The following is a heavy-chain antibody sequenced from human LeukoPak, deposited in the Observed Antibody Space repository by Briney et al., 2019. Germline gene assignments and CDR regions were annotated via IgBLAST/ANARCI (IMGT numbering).Heavy chain of an antibody. V-gene: IGHV4-31*03. D-gene: IGHD6-13*01. Sequence: SSQTLSLTCTVSGGSISSGGYYWSWIRQHPGKGLEWIGEINHSGSTNYNPSLKSRVTISVDRSKNQFFLKLSSVTAADTAVYYCARGTGIAAAGTTGIDYWGQGTLVTVSS. J-gene: IGHJ4*01. CDR3: ARGTGIAAAGTTGIDY. CDR1: GGSISSGGYY. CDR2: INHSGST.